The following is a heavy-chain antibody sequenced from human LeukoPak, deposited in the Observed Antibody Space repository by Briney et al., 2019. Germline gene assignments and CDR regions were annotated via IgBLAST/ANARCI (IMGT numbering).Heavy chain of an antibody. CDR1: GFTFSSYG. CDR3: AKRIAVAGPYFDY. J-gene: IGHJ4*02. CDR2: ISYDGSNK. V-gene: IGHV3-30*18. Sequence: GGSLRLSCAASGFTFSSYGMHWVRQAPGKGLEWVAVISYDGSNKYYADSVKGRFTISRDNSKNTLYLQMNSLRAEDTAVYYCAKRIAVAGPYFDYWGQGTLVTVSS. D-gene: IGHD6-19*01.